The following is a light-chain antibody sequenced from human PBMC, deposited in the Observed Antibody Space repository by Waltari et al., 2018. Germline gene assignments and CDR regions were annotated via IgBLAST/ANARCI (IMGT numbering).Light chain of an antibody. CDR2: RND. CDR1: SSNIGTNH. V-gene: IGLV1-47*01. Sequence: QSVLTQPPSASGTPGQRVTISCSGSSSNIGTNHVYWYQQLPGTAPKLLIYRNDQRPSGVPDRISGSKSGTSASLAISGLRSEDEADYYCAAWDDSLNGVFFGGGTKLTVL. J-gene: IGLJ2*01. CDR3: AAWDDSLNGVF.